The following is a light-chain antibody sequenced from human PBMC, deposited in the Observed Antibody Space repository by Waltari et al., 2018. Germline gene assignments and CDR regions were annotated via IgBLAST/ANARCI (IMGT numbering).Light chain of an antibody. CDR1: RSNLGSNY. V-gene: IGLV1-47*01. CDR2: GNN. J-gene: IGLJ1*01. Sequence: QSVLTQPPSASATPGQRVTISCSGSRSNLGSNYLYWYQQPPGTAPKLLIYGNNERPSRVPDRFSASQYGTSASLVISGLRSEDEAVYYCASWDDSHYVFGPGTTVTVL. CDR3: ASWDDSHYV.